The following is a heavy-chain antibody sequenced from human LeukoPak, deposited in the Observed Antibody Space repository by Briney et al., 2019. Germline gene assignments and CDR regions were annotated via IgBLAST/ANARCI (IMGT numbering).Heavy chain of an antibody. V-gene: IGHV3-72*01. CDR2: TRNKANSYTT. Sequence: GGSLRLSCAASGFTFSSFAMHWVRQAPGKGLEWVGRTRNKANSYTTEYAASVKGRFTISRDDSKNSLYLQMNSLKSEDTAVYYCTRSHSSGYGPVDYWGQGTLVTVSS. CDR3: TRSHSSGYGPVDY. D-gene: IGHD3-22*01. CDR1: GFTFSSFA. J-gene: IGHJ4*02.